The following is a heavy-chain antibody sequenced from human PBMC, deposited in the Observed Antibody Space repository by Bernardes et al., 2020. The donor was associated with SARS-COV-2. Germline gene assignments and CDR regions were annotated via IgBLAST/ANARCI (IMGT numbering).Heavy chain of an antibody. Sequence: ASVKVSCKVSGYTLTELSMHWVRQVPGKGLEWMGGFDPEDGETLYAQKFQGRVTMTEDTFTDTGYMELSSLRSEDTAVYYCARGSGWSFDYWGQGTLVTVSS. CDR2: FDPEDGET. CDR3: ARGSGWSFDY. D-gene: IGHD6-19*01. V-gene: IGHV1-24*01. CDR1: GYTLTELS. J-gene: IGHJ4*02.